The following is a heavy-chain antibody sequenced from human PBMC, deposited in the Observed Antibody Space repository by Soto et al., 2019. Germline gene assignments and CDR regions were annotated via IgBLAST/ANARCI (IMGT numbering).Heavy chain of an antibody. CDR1: AFTLSPHA. CDR2: INRRGDKA. Sequence: PGGSLRLSCAASAFTLSPHAMNWFREAPGEGPEWVSTINRRGDKACYADSVKGRFTLSRDDSKNTLFLQMNSLRAEDTAMYYCAKADXCAAGTCYTGTYWFFDLWGPGTLVTVSS. J-gene: IGHJ2*01. V-gene: IGHV3-23*01. CDR3: AKADXCAAGTCYTGTYWFFDL. D-gene: IGHD2-2*02.